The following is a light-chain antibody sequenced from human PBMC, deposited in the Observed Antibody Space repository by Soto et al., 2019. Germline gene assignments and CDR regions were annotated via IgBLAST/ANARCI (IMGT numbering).Light chain of an antibody. CDR2: DAS. CDR1: QSVSSY. V-gene: IGKV3-11*01. Sequence: EIVLAQSPAPLSFSPGERATLSCRASQSVSSYLSWYQQKPGQAPRLLIYDASNRATGIPARFSGSGSGTDFTLTISSLEPEDFAVYYCQQRSNWPLTFGGGTKVDI. CDR3: QQRSNWPLT. J-gene: IGKJ4*01.